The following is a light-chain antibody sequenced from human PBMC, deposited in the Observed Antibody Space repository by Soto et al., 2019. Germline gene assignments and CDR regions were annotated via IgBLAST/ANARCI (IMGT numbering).Light chain of an antibody. Sequence: LTQPASVSGSPGQAITISCTGTSSDVGGYTYVSWYQQHPGKAPKFIIYDVSNRPSGVSNRFSGSKSGNTASLTISGLQAEDEADYYCSSYTTSNTRQIVFGTGTKVTVL. CDR2: DVS. V-gene: IGLV2-14*01. J-gene: IGLJ1*01. CDR1: SSDVGGYTY. CDR3: SSYTTSNTRQIV.